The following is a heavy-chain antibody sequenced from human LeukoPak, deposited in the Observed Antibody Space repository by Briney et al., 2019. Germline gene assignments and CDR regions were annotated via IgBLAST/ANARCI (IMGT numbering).Heavy chain of an antibody. CDR2: ISAYNGNR. CDR3: AIDGGDNSSWVWFHP. Sequence: ASVSLSSAASGYTSTGYGIGWVRRAPGRGLEWMGWISAYNGNRNYAQKFQGRVTMTTDTSTSTAYMELSSLRSEDTAVYYCAIDGGDNSSWVWFHPWGQGGLLSVSS. CDR1: GYTSTGYG. D-gene: IGHD6-13*01. V-gene: IGHV1-18*01. J-gene: IGHJ5*02.